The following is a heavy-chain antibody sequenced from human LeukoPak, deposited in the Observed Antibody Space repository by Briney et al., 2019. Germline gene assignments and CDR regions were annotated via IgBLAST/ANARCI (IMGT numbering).Heavy chain of an antibody. CDR2: IIPIFGTS. J-gene: IGHJ4*02. Sequence: SVKVSCKASGGTFSGYAINWVRQAPGQGLEWMGGIIPIFGTSNYAQRFQGRVTISADESTSTAYMELSSLRSEDTAVYYCARDLIAAAGTGYFDYWGQGTLVTVSS. CDR1: GGTFSGYA. D-gene: IGHD6-13*01. V-gene: IGHV1-69*13. CDR3: ARDLIAAAGTGYFDY.